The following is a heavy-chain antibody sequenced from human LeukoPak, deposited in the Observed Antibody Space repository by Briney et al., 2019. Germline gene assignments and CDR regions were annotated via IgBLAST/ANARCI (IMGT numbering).Heavy chain of an antibody. Sequence: SETLSLTCTVSGGSISGHWWSWIRQPAGKGLEWIGRLSPSGSIHYNPSLESRVTISVDKPKNQFSLTLSFVTAADTAVYYCARDGIAVGDYWGQGSLVTVSS. CDR2: LSPSGSI. V-gene: IGHV4-4*07. D-gene: IGHD6-19*01. CDR1: GGSISGHW. CDR3: ARDGIAVGDY. J-gene: IGHJ4*02.